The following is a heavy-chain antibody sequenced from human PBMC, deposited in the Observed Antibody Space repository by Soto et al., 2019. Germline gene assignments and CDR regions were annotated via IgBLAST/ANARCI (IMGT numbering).Heavy chain of an antibody. Sequence: EVQLVESGGGLVQPGGSLRLSCAASGFIFSSYSMNWVRQAPGKGLEWVSYISSSSSTIYYADSVKGRFTISRDNAKNSLYLQMNSLRDEDTDVYYCASAGYSSGWQFDYWGQGTLVTVSS. D-gene: IGHD6-19*01. J-gene: IGHJ4*02. CDR1: GFIFSSYS. CDR3: ASAGYSSGWQFDY. CDR2: ISSSSSTI. V-gene: IGHV3-48*02.